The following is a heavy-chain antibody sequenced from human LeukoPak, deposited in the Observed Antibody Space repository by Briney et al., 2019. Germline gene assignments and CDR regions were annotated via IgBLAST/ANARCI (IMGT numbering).Heavy chain of an antibody. CDR3: AKDLYRIAAAGTYLDY. J-gene: IGHJ4*02. CDR1: GYTFTSYY. CDR2: INPSGGST. V-gene: IGHV1-46*01. D-gene: IGHD6-13*01. Sequence: ASVKVSCKASGYTFTSYYMHWVRQAPGQGLEWMGIINPSGGSTSYAQKFQGRVTMTRDMSTSTVYMELSSLRSEDTAVYYCAKDLYRIAAAGTYLDYWGQGTLVTVSS.